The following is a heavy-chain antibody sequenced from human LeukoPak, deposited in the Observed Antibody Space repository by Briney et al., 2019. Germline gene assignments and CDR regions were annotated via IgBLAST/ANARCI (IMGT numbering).Heavy chain of an antibody. CDR3: SGARGSSGWYSDYYYYMDV. CDR2: IYSGGST. D-gene: IGHD6-19*01. Sequence: GGSLRLSCAASGFTVSSNYMSWVRQAPGKGLEWVSVIYSGGSTYYADSVKGRFTISRDNSKNTLYLQMNSLRAEDTAVYYCSGARGSSGWYSDYYYYMDVWGKGTTVTISS. V-gene: IGHV3-53*01. CDR1: GFTVSSNY. J-gene: IGHJ6*03.